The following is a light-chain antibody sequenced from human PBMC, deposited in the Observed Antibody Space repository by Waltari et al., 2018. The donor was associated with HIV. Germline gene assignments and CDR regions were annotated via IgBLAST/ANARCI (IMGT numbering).Light chain of an antibody. Sequence: QSALTQPPSVSGSPGQSVTISCTGSSSDVGSYNRVSWYQQPPGTAPKLMIYEVSNRPSGVPVRFSGSKSGNTASLSISGLQAEDEADYYCSSYTSSNLVFGGGTKLTVL. CDR2: EVS. CDR3: SSYTSSNLV. V-gene: IGLV2-18*02. CDR1: SSDVGSYNR. J-gene: IGLJ2*01.